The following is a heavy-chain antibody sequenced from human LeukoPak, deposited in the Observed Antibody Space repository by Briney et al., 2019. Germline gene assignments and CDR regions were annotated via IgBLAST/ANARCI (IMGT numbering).Heavy chain of an antibody. CDR2: VHLDGRT. Sequence: SGTLSLTCGVSGGSVINTNWWTWVRQPPGKGLEWIGEVHLDGRTNYNPSLESRLTMSVDVSENQVSLKLTSVTAADTAVYYCAREGGLYRPLDYSGQGTLGSVSS. CDR1: GGSVINTNW. V-gene: IGHV4-4*02. J-gene: IGHJ4*02. CDR3: AREGGLYRPLDY.